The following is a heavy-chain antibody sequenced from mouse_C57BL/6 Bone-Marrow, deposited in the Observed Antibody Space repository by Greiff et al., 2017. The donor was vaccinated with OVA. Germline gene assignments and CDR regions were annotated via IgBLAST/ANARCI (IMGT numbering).Heavy chain of an antibody. CDR2: ISDGGSYT. V-gene: IGHV5-4*01. Sequence: EVMLVESGGGLVKPGGSLKLSCAASGFTFSSYAMSWVRQTPEKRLEWVATISDGGSYTYYPDNVKGRFTISRDNAKNNLYLQMSHLKSEDTAMYYCAREPPITTVVEGYWGQGTSVTVSS. J-gene: IGHJ4*01. CDR3: AREPPITTVVEGY. D-gene: IGHD1-1*01. CDR1: GFTFSSYA.